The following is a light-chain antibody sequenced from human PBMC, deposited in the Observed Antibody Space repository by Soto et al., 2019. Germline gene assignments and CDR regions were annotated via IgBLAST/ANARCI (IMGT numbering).Light chain of an antibody. CDR2: DAS. CDR3: QQSNNYPWT. J-gene: IGKJ1*01. CDR1: QSISSY. V-gene: IGKV1-5*01. Sequence: FQMRPSASSLSTSVGDCDTIACRASQSISSYLNWYQQKPGKAPKLLIYDASSLESRVPSRFSGSGSGTEFTLTISSLQPDDFATYYCQQSNNYPWTFGQGTMVDI.